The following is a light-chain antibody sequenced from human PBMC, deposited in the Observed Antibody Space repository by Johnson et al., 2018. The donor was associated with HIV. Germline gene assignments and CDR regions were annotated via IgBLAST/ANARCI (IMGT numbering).Light chain of an antibody. J-gene: IGLJ1*01. V-gene: IGLV1-51*02. CDR2: EDN. CDR1: SSNIENNF. Sequence: QSLLTQPPSVSAAPGQKVTVSCSGSSSNIENNFVSWYQQLPGTAPKLLIYEDNKRPSGIPDRFSGSKSGTSATLGITGLQTGDEADYYCGTWNLSLRTAFFGPGTKVTVL. CDR3: GTWNLSLRTAF.